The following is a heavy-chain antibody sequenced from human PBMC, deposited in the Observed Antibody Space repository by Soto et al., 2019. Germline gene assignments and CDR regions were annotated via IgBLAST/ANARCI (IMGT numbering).Heavy chain of an antibody. D-gene: IGHD4-17*01. CDR1: GYTFTSYD. Sequence: GASVKVSCKASGYTFTSYDINWVRQATGQGLEYLGWMSPNSGNTGYVQKFQGRVTMTWDTSITTAYMELSSLRSEDTAVYFCAGGVKYGAYSRWFDPWG. CDR3: AGGVKYGAYSRWFDP. CDR2: MSPNSGNT. V-gene: IGHV1-8*01. J-gene: IGHJ5*02.